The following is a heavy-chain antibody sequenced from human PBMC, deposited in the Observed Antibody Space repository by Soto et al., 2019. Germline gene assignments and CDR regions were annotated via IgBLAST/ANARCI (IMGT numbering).Heavy chain of an antibody. D-gene: IGHD2-21*02. J-gene: IGHJ4*02. CDR2: INYIGRT. Sequence: SETLSLTCTVPGGSISSGAYYWHWIRQHPGKGLDWIGFINYIGRTSYNSSLMSRVTISLDTSKSQFSLKLSSVTAADTAVYYCARAAFCGRDCYFFFDYWGQGSLVTVPS. V-gene: IGHV4-31*03. CDR1: GGSISSGAYY. CDR3: ARAAFCGRDCYFFFDY.